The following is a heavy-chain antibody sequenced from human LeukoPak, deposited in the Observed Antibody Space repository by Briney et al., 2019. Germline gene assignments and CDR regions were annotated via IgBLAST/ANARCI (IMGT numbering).Heavy chain of an antibody. V-gene: IGHV4-34*01. CDR1: GGAFSGYY. Sequence: PSETLSLTCAVYGGAFSGYYWSWIRPPPGKGLEWIGEINHSGSTNYNPSLKSRVTISVDTSKDQFSLKLSSVTAADTAVYYCARGIPGRSIDYWGQGTLVTVSS. CDR2: INHSGST. J-gene: IGHJ4*02. CDR3: ARGIPGRSIDY. D-gene: IGHD3-16*02.